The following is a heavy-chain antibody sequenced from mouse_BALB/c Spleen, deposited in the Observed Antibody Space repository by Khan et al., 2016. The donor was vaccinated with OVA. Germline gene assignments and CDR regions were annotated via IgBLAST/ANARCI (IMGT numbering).Heavy chain of an antibody. CDR3: ARSGDDYFAY. J-gene: IGHJ3*01. V-gene: IGHV1-80*01. CDR2: IYPGDGNT. Sequence: VQLQESGAELVRPGSSVKISCKASGYGFSNYLMNWVKQGPGQGLEWIEQIYPGDGNTNYNGKFKDKATLTVDKSSSTAYMQLSSLTSEDSAVYFCARSGDDYFAYWGQGTLVTVSA. D-gene: IGHD2-13*01. CDR1: GYGFSNYL.